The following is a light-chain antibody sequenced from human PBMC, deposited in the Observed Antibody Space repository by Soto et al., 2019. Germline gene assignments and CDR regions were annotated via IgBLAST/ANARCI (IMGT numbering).Light chain of an antibody. CDR1: ESIISDY. V-gene: IGKV3-20*01. CDR2: ATS. J-gene: IGKJ5*01. Sequence: ELVLTQSPGTLSLSPGETATLACRASESIISDYSAWYQHKPGQSPRLLIYATSKRATGIPDRFSGIGSETDFTLTISRLEPEDFAMYYCQQFGRSPRFGQGTRLEIK. CDR3: QQFGRSPR.